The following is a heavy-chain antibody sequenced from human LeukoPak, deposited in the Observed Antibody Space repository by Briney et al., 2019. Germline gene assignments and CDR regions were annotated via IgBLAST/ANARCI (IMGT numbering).Heavy chain of an antibody. J-gene: IGHJ6*04. CDR1: GFTFSPYS. CDR3: AELGITMIGGV. CDR2: ISGRTSTI. Sequence: GGSLRLSCVVSGFTFSPYSMNWVRQAPGKGLEWVAYISGRTSTIYYADSVYGRLTIPRDNAKNSLYLQMNSLRAEDTAVYYCAELGITMIGGVWGKGTTVTISS. V-gene: IGHV3-48*01. D-gene: IGHD3-10*02.